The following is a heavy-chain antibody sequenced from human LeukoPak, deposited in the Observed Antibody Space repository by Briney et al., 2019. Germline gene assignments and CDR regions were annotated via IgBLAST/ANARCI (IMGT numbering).Heavy chain of an antibody. CDR1: GFIFSSYW. CDR2: INEDGSKK. V-gene: IGHV3-7*01. D-gene: IGHD6-19*01. J-gene: IGHJ4*02. CDR3: VRDSGWYRVEY. Sequence: GGSLRLSCVASGFIFSSYWMSWVGQAPGKGLEGVANINEDGSKKYYVESVKGRFNISRDNPKNSLYLQMNSLRAEDTAVYYCVRDSGWYRVEYWGQGTLVTASS.